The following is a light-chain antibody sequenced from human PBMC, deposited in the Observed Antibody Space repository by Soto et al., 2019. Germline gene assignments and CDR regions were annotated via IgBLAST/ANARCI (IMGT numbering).Light chain of an antibody. CDR1: QDIRSW. J-gene: IGKJ5*01. V-gene: IGKV1D-12*01. Sequence: DIRMTQSPSSVSASVGDRVTITRRASQDIRSWLAWHQQKPGKAPKLLIYAASSLQSGVPSRFSGSGSGTHFTLTISSLQPEDFATYYCQQTNSFPITFGQGTRLEIK. CDR3: QQTNSFPIT. CDR2: AAS.